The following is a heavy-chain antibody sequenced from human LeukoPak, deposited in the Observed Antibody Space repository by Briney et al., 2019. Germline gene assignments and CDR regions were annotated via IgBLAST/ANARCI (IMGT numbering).Heavy chain of an antibody. Sequence: ASVKVSCKASGYTFTNYAMNWVRQAPGQGLEWMGWIHPSTGNPTYAQGFTGRFVFSLDTSVSTTYLQISSLKAEDTAVYYCARAYQRLGELSLPAYWGQGTLVTVSS. CDR1: GYTFTNYA. CDR2: IHPSTGNP. J-gene: IGHJ4*02. CDR3: ARAYQRLGELSLPAY. V-gene: IGHV7-4-1*02. D-gene: IGHD3-16*02.